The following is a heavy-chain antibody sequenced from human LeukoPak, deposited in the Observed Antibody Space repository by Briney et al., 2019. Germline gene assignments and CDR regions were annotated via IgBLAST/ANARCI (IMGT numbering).Heavy chain of an antibody. CDR1: GFTLTYYA. CDR3: AKSLRGYGGLDH. CDR2: FSDSDETT. Sequence: GGSLRPSCAASGFTLTYYALTWVRQAPGKGLEWVSTFSDSDETTYYSASVRGRFTISRDTSKNILYLQMNNVRADDTAIYYCAKSLRGYGGLDHWGQGALVTVSS. J-gene: IGHJ5*02. D-gene: IGHD4-23*01. V-gene: IGHV3-23*01.